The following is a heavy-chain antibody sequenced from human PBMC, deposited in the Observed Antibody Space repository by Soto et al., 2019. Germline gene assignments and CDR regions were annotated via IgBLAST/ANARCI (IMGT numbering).Heavy chain of an antibody. D-gene: IGHD6-19*01. Sequence: LSLTCAASGFTFSSYAMSWVRQAPGKGLEWVSAISGSGGSTYYADSVKGRFTISRDNSKNTLYLQMNSLRAEDTAVYYCAKEAVVWQWLPDYWGQGTLVTVSS. V-gene: IGHV3-23*01. CDR3: AKEAVVWQWLPDY. J-gene: IGHJ4*02. CDR2: ISGSGGST. CDR1: GFTFSSYA.